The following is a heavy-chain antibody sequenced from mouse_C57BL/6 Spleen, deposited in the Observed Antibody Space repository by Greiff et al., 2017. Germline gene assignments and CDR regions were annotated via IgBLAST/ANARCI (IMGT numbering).Heavy chain of an antibody. CDR1: GYTFTTYP. CDR2: FNPYNDDT. J-gene: IGHJ3*01. CDR3: ARGDDYDAWFAY. D-gene: IGHD2-4*01. V-gene: IGHV1-47*01. Sequence: QVQLQQSGAELVKPGASVKMSCKASGYTFTTYPIEWMKQNHGKSLEWIGNFNPYNDDTKYNEKFKVKATLTVEKSSSTVYLELSRLTSDDSAVYYCARGDDYDAWFAYWGQGTLVTVSA.